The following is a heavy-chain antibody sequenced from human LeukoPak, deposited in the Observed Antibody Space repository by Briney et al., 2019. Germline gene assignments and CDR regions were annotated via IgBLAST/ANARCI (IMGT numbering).Heavy chain of an antibody. CDR3: ARDGYCSGGSCYVLGVADY. CDR1: GGTFSSYA. V-gene: IGHV3-30*04. Sequence: SCKASGGTFSSYAMHWVRQAPGKGLEWVAVISYDGSNKYYADSVKGRFTISRDNSKNTLYLQMNSLRAEDTAVYYCARDGYCSGGSCYVLGVADYWGQGTLVTVSS. D-gene: IGHD2-15*01. CDR2: ISYDGSNK. J-gene: IGHJ4*02.